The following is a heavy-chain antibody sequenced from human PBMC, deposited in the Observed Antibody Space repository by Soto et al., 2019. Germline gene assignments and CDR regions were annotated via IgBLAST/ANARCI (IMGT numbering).Heavy chain of an antibody. V-gene: IGHV1-69*06. Sequence: QERLVQSGAEVRKPGSSVKVSCKVTGGTSTRYAINWVRQAPGQGLEWMGGIVPMFGTSKYAQKLQGRVIITAATSTNIAYRELRSLRSEDTAVYYCNRGSGYDFWSGDLWGQGTLVSVSS. CDR3: NRGSGYDFWSGDL. CDR1: GGTSTRYA. CDR2: IVPMFGTS. J-gene: IGHJ4*02. D-gene: IGHD3-3*01.